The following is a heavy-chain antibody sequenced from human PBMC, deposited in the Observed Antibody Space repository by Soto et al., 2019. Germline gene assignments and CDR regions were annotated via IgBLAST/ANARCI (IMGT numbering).Heavy chain of an antibody. Sequence: SETLSLTCTVSGGSISTYYWSWIRQPPGKGLEWIGYIYYSGSTNYNPSLKSRVTISVDTSKNQFSLKLSSVTAADTAVYYCARMRNILTGYPGRFDYWGQGTLVTVS. D-gene: IGHD3-9*01. CDR1: GGSISTYY. CDR2: IYYSGST. V-gene: IGHV4-59*01. CDR3: ARMRNILTGYPGRFDY. J-gene: IGHJ4*02.